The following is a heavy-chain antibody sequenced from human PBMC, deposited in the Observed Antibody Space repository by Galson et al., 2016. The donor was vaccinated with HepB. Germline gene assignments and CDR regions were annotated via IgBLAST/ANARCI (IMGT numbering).Heavy chain of an antibody. CDR1: GFNLSDYN. J-gene: IGHJ6*03. CDR2: ISSGSRII. CDR3: VRERGYSGYSYYYYLDV. D-gene: IGHD5-12*01. Sequence: SLRLSCAASGFNLSDYNMNWVRQVPGKGLEWISYISSGSRIIYYADSAKGRFTISRDNAKSSLYLQMNNLRDEDTAVYYCVRERGYSGYSYYYYLDVWGKGTTVTVSS. V-gene: IGHV3-48*02.